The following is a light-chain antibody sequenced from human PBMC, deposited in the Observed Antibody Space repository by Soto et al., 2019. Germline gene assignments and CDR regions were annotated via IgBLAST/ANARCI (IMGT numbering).Light chain of an antibody. CDR2: DTS. CDR3: QQKT. Sequence: EFVLTQSPGTLSLSPGERATLSCRASQSLANSFIAWYQQKPGQAPRLLIYDTSSRASGIPDRFSGSGSGTDFTLTISRLETEDFAVFYCQQKTFGGGTKVDIK. CDR1: QSLANSF. J-gene: IGKJ4*01. V-gene: IGKV3-20*01.